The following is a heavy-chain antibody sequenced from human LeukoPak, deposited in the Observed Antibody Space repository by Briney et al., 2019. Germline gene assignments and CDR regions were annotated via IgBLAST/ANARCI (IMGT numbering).Heavy chain of an antibody. CDR3: ARGDSSSPSYYYYYMDV. D-gene: IGHD6-13*01. V-gene: IGHV4-59*01. Sequence: SETLSLTCTVSGGSISSYYWSWIRQPPGKGLEWIGYIYYSGSTNYNPSLKSRVTISVDTSKNQFSLKLSSVTAADAAVYYCARGDSSSPSYYYYYMDVWGKGTTVTVSS. CDR1: GGSISSYY. CDR2: IYYSGST. J-gene: IGHJ6*03.